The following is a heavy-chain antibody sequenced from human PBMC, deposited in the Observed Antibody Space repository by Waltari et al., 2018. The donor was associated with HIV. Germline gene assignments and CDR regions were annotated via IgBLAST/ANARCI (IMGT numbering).Heavy chain of an antibody. D-gene: IGHD3-22*01. CDR1: EFTFTVFV. Sequence: ELQRVGSGGALLRPGGPLNLPCAASEFTFTVFVLNWVRQAPGKGLEWVSFISSSSSTIYYADSVKGRFTISRDNAKNSLYLQMNSLRAEDTAVYYCARETYYYDSSGPYFDYWGQGTLVTVSS. CDR2: ISSSSSTI. V-gene: IGHV3-48*01. CDR3: ARETYYYDSSGPYFDY. J-gene: IGHJ4*02.